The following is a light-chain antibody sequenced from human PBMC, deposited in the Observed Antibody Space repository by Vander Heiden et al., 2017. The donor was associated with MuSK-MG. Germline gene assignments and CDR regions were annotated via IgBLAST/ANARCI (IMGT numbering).Light chain of an antibody. CDR1: QSINSW. CDR3: HQYETFWT. V-gene: IGKV1-5*01. Sequence: IRVTQSPSTLSASVGDRVTITCRASQSINSWLGWYQQKAGKAPKLLIYDASTLESGVPSRFSGSGSATEFTLTISSLQPDDFATYYCHQYETFWTFGQGTKVEVK. CDR2: DAS. J-gene: IGKJ1*01.